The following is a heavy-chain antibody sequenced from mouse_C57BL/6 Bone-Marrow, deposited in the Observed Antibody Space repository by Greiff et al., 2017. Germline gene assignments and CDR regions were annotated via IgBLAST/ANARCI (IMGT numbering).Heavy chain of an antibody. D-gene: IGHD1-1*01. Sequence: LQQSGGGLVKPGGSLKLSCAASGFTFSSYTMSWVRQTPEKRLQGVAAISGGGGNTSYPDSVKGRFTISRDNDKNILYLQMSSLRSEDTALYYCSRQVTTVLATKYFDVWGTGTTVTVSS. J-gene: IGHJ1*03. CDR2: ISGGGGNT. CDR3: SRQVTTVLATKYFDV. CDR1: GFTFSSYT. V-gene: IGHV5-9*01.